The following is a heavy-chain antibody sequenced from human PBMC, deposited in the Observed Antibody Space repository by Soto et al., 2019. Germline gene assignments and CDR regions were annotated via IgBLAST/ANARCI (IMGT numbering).Heavy chain of an antibody. J-gene: IGHJ4*02. CDR1: GFTFSNYG. D-gene: IGHD3-10*01. CDR3: AKGSFSAHQFRDH. Sequence: QVQLVESGGGVVQPGRSLRLSCAASGFTFSNYGMHWVRQAPGKGLEWVTTISSDGNDKYYAGSVKGRFTISRENSENTLDLQMNGLRAEDTAVYYCAKGSFSAHQFRDHWGQGTLVTVSS. CDR2: ISSDGNDK. V-gene: IGHV3-30*18.